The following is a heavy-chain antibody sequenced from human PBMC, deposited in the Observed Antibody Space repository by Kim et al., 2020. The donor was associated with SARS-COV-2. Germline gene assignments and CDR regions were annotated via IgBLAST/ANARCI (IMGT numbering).Heavy chain of an antibody. J-gene: IGHJ4*02. CDR2: ISSSSSYT. CDR1: GFTFSDYY. D-gene: IGHD5-12*01. CDR3: AGSKWLRSSIDY. V-gene: IGHV3-11*03. Sequence: GGSLRLSCAASGFTFSDYYMSWIRQAPGKGLEWVSYISSSSSYTNYADSVKGRFTISRDNAKNSLYLQMNSLRAEDTAVYYCAGSKWLRSSIDYWGQGTLVTVSS.